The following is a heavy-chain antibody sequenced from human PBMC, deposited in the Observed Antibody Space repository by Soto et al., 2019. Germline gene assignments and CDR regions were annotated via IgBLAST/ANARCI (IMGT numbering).Heavy chain of an antibody. D-gene: IGHD3-16*01. CDR3: ARGGDRFDGMDV. J-gene: IGHJ6*02. Sequence: EVQLVESGGGLVQPGGSLRLSCAASGFGGNGYDMHWVRQAPGKNLEWVAAISTAGDTYYLGSVKGRFTISREDAKNSLSLQMNSLRVGDTAVYYCARGGDRFDGMDVWGQGTTVTVSS. CDR1: GFGGNGYD. CDR2: ISTAGDT. V-gene: IGHV3-13*01.